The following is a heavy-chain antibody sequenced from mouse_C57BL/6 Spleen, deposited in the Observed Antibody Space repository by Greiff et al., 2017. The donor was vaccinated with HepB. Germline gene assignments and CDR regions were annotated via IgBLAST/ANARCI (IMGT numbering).Heavy chain of an antibody. J-gene: IGHJ1*03. CDR2: IWSGGST. Sequence: VQLQQSGPGLVQPSQSLSITCTVSGFSLTSYGVHWVRQSPGKGLEWLGVIWSGGSTDYNAAFISRLSISKDNSKSQVFFKMNSLQADDTAIYYCARNPVVEGYFDVWGTGTTVTVSS. V-gene: IGHV2-2*01. CDR1: GFSLTSYG. CDR3: ARNPVVEGYFDV. D-gene: IGHD1-1*01.